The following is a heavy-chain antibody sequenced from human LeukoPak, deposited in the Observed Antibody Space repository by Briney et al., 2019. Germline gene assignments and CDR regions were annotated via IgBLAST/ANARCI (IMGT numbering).Heavy chain of an antibody. CDR1: GGSISSYY. Sequence: PSETLSLTCTVSGGSISSYYWSWIRQPAGKGLEWIGLIYTSGSTNYKPSLKSRVTMSVDTSKNQFSLKLTSVTAADTAVYYCARNKECSSISSQCGFDYWGQGTLVTVSS. D-gene: IGHD2-2*01. J-gene: IGHJ4*02. CDR3: ARNKECSSISSQCGFDY. V-gene: IGHV4-4*07. CDR2: IYTSGST.